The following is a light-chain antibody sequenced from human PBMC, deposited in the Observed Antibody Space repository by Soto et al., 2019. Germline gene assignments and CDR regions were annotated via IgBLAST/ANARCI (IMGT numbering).Light chain of an antibody. V-gene: IGKV1-5*03. Sequence: DIQMTQSPSTLSASVGDRVTITCRARQSISSWLAWYQQKPGKAPKLLIYKSSSLESGVPSRFSGSGSGTEFTLTISSLQPDDFATYYYQQYNSYPRTFGGGTKVEIK. CDR1: QSISSW. CDR2: KSS. CDR3: QQYNSYPRT. J-gene: IGKJ4*01.